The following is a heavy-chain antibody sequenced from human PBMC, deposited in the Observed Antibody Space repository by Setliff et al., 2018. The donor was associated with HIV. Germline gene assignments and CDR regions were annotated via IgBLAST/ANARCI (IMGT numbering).Heavy chain of an antibody. CDR1: GDIFSSYA. J-gene: IGHJ4*02. CDR3: ANMDLGMVTPGDDY. D-gene: IGHD5-18*01. Sequence: SVKVSCKASGDIFSSYAISWVRQAPGQGLEWMGGILPIFHTTKYAQKVQGRVTITTDESTTTAYMELSSLRSEDTAMYYCANMDLGMVTPGDDYWGQGTPVTVSS. CDR2: ILPIFHTT. V-gene: IGHV1-69*05.